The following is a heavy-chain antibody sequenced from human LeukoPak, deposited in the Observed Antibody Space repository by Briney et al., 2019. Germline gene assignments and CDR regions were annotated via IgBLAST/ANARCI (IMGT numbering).Heavy chain of an antibody. CDR2: ITTSGGST. Sequence: GGSLRLSCAASGFTFSSYAMSWVRQAPGEGLEWVSSITTSGGSTYYADSVKGRFTISRDNAKNTLYLQMNSLRAEDTAVYYCVKDHYVSGRYDAFDIWGQGTMVTVSS. CDR3: VKDHYVSGRYDAFDI. V-gene: IGHV3-23*01. D-gene: IGHD3-10*01. CDR1: GFTFSSYA. J-gene: IGHJ3*02.